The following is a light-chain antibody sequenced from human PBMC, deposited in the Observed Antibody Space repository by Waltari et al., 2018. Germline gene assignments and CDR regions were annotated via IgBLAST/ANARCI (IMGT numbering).Light chain of an antibody. Sequence: EIVMTQSPVTLSVSPGERATLSCRASQSISSNLAWYQQKPGQSPRLLNHGASTRATGIPARFSGSGSGTDFTLTISSLQSEDFAVYFCQQYNTWPTFGGGTKVEIK. CDR1: QSISSN. CDR2: GAS. J-gene: IGKJ4*01. CDR3: QQYNTWPT. V-gene: IGKV3-15*01.